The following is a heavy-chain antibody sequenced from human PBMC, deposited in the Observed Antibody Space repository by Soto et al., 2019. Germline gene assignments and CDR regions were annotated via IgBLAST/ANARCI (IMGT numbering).Heavy chain of an antibody. V-gene: IGHV3-21*01. CDR3: ASGNSLRY. J-gene: IGHJ4*02. CDR2: ISSTSGFI. D-gene: IGHD2-21*01. CDR1: GFTFSDSI. Sequence: GGSLRLSCAASGFTFSDSIMNWVRQAPGKGLEWLSSISSTSGFIYYADSVKGRFTISRDNAKNSLFLQMNSLRVDDTAVYYCASGNSLRYWGQGTLVTVSS.